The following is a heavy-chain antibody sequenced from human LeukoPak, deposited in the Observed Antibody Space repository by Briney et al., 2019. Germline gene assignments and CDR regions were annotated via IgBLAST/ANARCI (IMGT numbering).Heavy chain of an antibody. V-gene: IGHV3-21*01. Sequence: GRSLRLSCAASGFTFSSYSMNWVRQAPGKGLEWVSSISSSISYIYYADSVKGRFTISRDNAKKSLYLQMNSLRAEDTAVYYCARDLGDWDRFDYWGQGTLVTVSS. D-gene: IGHD1-26*01. J-gene: IGHJ4*02. CDR3: ARDLGDWDRFDY. CDR1: GFTFSSYS. CDR2: ISSSISYI.